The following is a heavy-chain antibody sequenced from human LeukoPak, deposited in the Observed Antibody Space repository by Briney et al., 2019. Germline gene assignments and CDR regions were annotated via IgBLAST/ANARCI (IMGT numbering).Heavy chain of an antibody. Sequence: GGSLRLSCSASGFTFSSYVMHWVRQAPGKGLEYVSGISGDGASTYYADSVKGRFTISRDNSKNTLYVQMTSLRAEDTAVYYCVKATAYYATLSGYATPCNWFDPWGEGNLVTVSS. CDR3: VKATAYYATLSGYATPCNWFDP. V-gene: IGHV3-64*05. CDR1: GFTFSSYV. D-gene: IGHD3-9*01. CDR2: ISGDGAST. J-gene: IGHJ5*02.